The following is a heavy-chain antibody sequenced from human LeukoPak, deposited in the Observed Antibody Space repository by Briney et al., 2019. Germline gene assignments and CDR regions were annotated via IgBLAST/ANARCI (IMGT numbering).Heavy chain of an antibody. V-gene: IGHV4-38-2*02. CDR2: IYHSGST. D-gene: IGHD2-15*01. Sequence: SETLSLTCAVSGYSISSGYYWGWIRQPPGKGLEWIGSIYHSGSTYYNPSLKSRVTISVDTSKNQFSLKLSSVTAADTAVYYCARDLLAVADYYFDYWGQGTLVTVSS. CDR3: ARDLLAVADYYFDY. CDR1: GYSISSGYY. J-gene: IGHJ4*02.